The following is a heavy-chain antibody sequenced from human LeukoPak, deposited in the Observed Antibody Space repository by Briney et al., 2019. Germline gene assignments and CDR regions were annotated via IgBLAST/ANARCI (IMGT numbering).Heavy chain of an antibody. Sequence: PGGSLRLSCAASGFTFSSYWMSWVRQAPGKGLEWIGEIYHSGSTNYNPSLKSRVTMSVDTSKNQFSLKLSSVTAADTAVYYCAREISWFDPWGQGTLVTVSS. J-gene: IGHJ5*02. V-gene: IGHV4-4*02. CDR3: AREISWFDP. CDR2: IYHSGST. CDR1: GFTFSSYW.